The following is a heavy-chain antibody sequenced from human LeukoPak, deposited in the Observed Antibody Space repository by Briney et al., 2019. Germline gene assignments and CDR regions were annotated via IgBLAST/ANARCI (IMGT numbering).Heavy chain of an antibody. Sequence: GESLKISCNGSGYSFASYWIGWVRPMPGKGLEWMGIIYPGDSDIRYSPSFQGQVTISADKSIGTMYLQWSSLKASDTAMYYCARALRTGQGDYVPVLWGQGTLVIVSS. CDR1: GYSFASYW. D-gene: IGHD4-17*01. CDR2: IYPGDSDI. V-gene: IGHV5-51*01. J-gene: IGHJ4*02. CDR3: ARALRTGQGDYVPVL.